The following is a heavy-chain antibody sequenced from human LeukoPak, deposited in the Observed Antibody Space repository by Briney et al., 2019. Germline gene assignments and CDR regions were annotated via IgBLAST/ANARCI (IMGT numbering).Heavy chain of an antibody. D-gene: IGHD6-13*01. CDR3: AKEWQQLVVGDYFDY. CDR1: GFTFSSYG. CDR2: IWYDGSNK. Sequence: GGSLRLSCAASGFTFSSYGMHWVRQAPGKGLEWVAVIWYDGSNKYYADSVKGRFTISRDNSKNTLYLQMNSLRAEDTAVYYCAKEWQQLVVGDYFDYWGQGTLVTVSS. V-gene: IGHV3-33*06. J-gene: IGHJ4*02.